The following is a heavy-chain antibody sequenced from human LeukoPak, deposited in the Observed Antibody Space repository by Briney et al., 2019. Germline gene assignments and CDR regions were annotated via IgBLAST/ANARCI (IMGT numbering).Heavy chain of an antibody. CDR1: AFTFISYS. J-gene: IGHJ4*02. Sequence: SGGSLRLSCAASAFTFISYSMHWVRQPPGKGRGWGAFISYDGSNKYSADPVKGRFTISRDTSKNTLYLQMNSLRAEDTAMYYCVRDRCSTCHYFDCWGQGALVTVSS. CDR2: ISYDGSNK. CDR3: VRDRCSTCHYFDC. D-gene: IGHD6-13*01. V-gene: IGHV3-30-3*01.